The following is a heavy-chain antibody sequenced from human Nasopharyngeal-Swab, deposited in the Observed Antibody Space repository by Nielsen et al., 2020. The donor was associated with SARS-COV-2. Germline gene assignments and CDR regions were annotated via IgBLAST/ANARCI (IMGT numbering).Heavy chain of an antibody. CDR1: GFNFDDYA. Sequence: SLKISCEASGFNFDDYAMHWVRQAPGKGLEWVSGISWNSGSIGYEDSVKGRFTISRDNAKNSLYLQMNSLRAEDTALYYCAKDVPDYGGNPFDYWGQGTLVTVSS. CDR3: AKDVPDYGGNPFDY. D-gene: IGHD4-23*01. V-gene: IGHV3-9*01. CDR2: ISWNSGSI. J-gene: IGHJ4*02.